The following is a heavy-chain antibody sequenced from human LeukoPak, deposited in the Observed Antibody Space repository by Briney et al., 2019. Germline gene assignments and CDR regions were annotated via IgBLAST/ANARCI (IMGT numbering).Heavy chain of an antibody. J-gene: IGHJ4*02. CDR1: GYTFNSYG. D-gene: IGHD3-22*01. CDR2: ISAYNGNR. Sequence: ASVKVSCKASGYTFNSYGFSWVRQAPGQGLEWMGWISAYNGNRNYAQKLQGRVTMTTDISTSTAYMELRSLRSDDTAVYYCVRSDGSGYYPRTLDYWGQGTLVTVSS. CDR3: VRSDGSGYYPRTLDY. V-gene: IGHV1-18*01.